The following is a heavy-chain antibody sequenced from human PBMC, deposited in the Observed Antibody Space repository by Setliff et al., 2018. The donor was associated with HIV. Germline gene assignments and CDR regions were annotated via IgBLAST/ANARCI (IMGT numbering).Heavy chain of an antibody. CDR1: GYTFTSYD. Sequence: ASVKVSCKASGYTFTSYDINWVRRATGQGLEWMGWMNPNSGNRGYAQKFQGRVTMTRITSISTAYMEVSSLRSEDTAIYYCSTDFSYGDCPLYWGQGTLVTVSS. CDR3: STDFSYGDCPLY. CDR2: MNPNSGNR. V-gene: IGHV1-8*02. J-gene: IGHJ4*02. D-gene: IGHD2-21*02.